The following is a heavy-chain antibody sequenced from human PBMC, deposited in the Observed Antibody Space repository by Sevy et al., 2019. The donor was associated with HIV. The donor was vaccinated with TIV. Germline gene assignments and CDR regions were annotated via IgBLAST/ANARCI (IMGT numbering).Heavy chain of an antibody. D-gene: IGHD2-2*01. V-gene: IGHV4-61*09. CDR2: IYTSGST. CDR3: AREGSTWAGWFDP. J-gene: IGHJ5*02. CDR1: GGSISSGSYY. Sequence: SETLSLTCTVSGGSISSGSYYWSWIRQPAGKGLEWIGHIYTSGSTNYNPSLKSRVTISVDTSKNQFSLRLSSVTAADTAEYYCAREGSTWAGWFDPWGQGTLVTVSS.